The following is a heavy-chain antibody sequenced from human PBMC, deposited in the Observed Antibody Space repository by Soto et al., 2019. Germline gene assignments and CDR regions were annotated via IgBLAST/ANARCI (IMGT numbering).Heavy chain of an antibody. D-gene: IGHD2-21*01. V-gene: IGHV1-3*01. CDR1: GYTFTDYA. CDR2: IAPGNGNT. CDR3: AKGSRMWTPDS. J-gene: IGHJ4*02. Sequence: QVQLVQSGAEVKKPGASVKVFCKASGYTFTDYAIHWVRQAPGQRLELMGWIAPGNGNTKYSQNFQGRVTITRDTSATTAYMELRSLRSEDTDVYYCAKGSRMWTPDSWGQGTLVTVSS.